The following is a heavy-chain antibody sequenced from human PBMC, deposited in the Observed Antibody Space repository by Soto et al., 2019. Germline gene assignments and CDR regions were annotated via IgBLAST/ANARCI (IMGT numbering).Heavy chain of an antibody. CDR2: IYYSGST. CDR3: ARHGIVATIVTYYYYYMDV. J-gene: IGHJ6*03. CDR1: GGSISSYY. V-gene: IGHV4-59*08. Sequence: SETLSLTCTVSGGSISSYYWSWIRQPPGKGLEWIGYIYYSGSTNYNPSLKSRVTISVDTSKNQFSLKLSSVTAADTAVYYCARHGIVATIVTYYYYYMDVWGKGTTVTVSS. D-gene: IGHD5-12*01.